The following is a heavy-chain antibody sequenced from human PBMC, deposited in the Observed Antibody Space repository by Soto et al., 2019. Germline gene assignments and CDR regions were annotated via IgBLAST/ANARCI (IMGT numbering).Heavy chain of an antibody. CDR2: ISQDGINK. CDR3: ARVEGGYDFFPVLFYYYMYV. Sequence: LRLCCAGSGFTFISYAMHWVRQDQGKGLEWLSVISQDGINKYSADSVKRRFNISRDNSKNTLYLQMNSLRAEHTALYYCARVEGGYDFFPVLFYYYMYVWGQGTTVTVSS. J-gene: IGHJ6*02. CDR1: GFTFISYA. D-gene: IGHD5-12*01. V-gene: IGHV3-30-3*01.